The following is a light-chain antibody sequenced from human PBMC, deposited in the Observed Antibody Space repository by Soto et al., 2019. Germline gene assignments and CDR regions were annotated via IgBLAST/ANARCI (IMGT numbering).Light chain of an antibody. CDR2: DNN. J-gene: IGLJ2*01. Sequence: QSVLTQPPSVSAAPGQKVTISCSGSSSNIGRNYVSWYQQFPGTAPKLLIYDNNKRPSGIPDRFSGSKSGTSATLGITGLQTGDEADYYCGTWDSNLRAVFGGGTKVTVL. V-gene: IGLV1-51*01. CDR3: GTWDSNLRAV. CDR1: SSNIGRNY.